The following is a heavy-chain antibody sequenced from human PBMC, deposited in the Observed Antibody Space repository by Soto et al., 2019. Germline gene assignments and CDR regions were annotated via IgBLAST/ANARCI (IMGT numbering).Heavy chain of an antibody. V-gene: IGHV1-8*01. CDR2: MNPNSGNT. Sequence: QVPLVQAGAEVKKPGASVKVSCKASGYTFTSYDINWVRQATGQGLEWMGWMNPNSGNTGYAQKFQGRVTMTRNTSISTAYMELSSLRSEDTAVYYCARGDCSGTSCYCSARWFDPWGQGTLVTVSS. CDR3: ARGDCSGTSCYCSARWFDP. CDR1: GYTFTSYD. J-gene: IGHJ5*02. D-gene: IGHD2-2*01.